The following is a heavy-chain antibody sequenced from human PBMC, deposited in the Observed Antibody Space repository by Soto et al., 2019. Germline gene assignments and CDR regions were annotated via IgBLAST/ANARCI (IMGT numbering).Heavy chain of an antibody. Sequence: SVKVSCKASGGTFSSDAIIWVRQAPGQGLEWMGGIIPIFGTANYAQKFQGRVTMTEDTSTDTAYMELSSLRSEDTAVYYCATQPPWGIQRPSWFDPWGQGTLVTVSS. CDR1: GGTFSSDA. CDR2: IIPIFGTA. CDR3: ATQPPWGIQRPSWFDP. V-gene: IGHV1-69*06. D-gene: IGHD5-18*01. J-gene: IGHJ5*02.